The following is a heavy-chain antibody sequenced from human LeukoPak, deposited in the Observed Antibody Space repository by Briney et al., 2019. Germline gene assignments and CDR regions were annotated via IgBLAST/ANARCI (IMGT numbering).Heavy chain of an antibody. D-gene: IGHD6-13*01. CDR2: ISPDGSTT. CDR3: TTVLRSNRSNLCDY. V-gene: IGHV3-74*01. Sequence: PGGSLRLSCAASGFTFSRYWMHWVRQAPGKGLMWISRISPDGSTTFYADSVKGRFTISRDNAKNTSYLQMNSLGAEDTAVYYCTTVLRSNRSNLCDYWGQGTLVTVSS. J-gene: IGHJ4*02. CDR1: GFTFSRYW.